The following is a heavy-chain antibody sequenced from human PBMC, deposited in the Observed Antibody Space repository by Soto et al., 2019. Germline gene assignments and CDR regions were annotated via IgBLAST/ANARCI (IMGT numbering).Heavy chain of an antibody. CDR3: ARQLSSGWPYYYYYGMDV. CDR2: INSDGSST. CDR1: GFTFSSYW. J-gene: IGHJ6*02. Sequence: PGGSLRLSCAASGFTFSSYWMHWVRQAPGKGLVWVSRINSDGSSTSYADSVKGRFTISRDNAKNTLYLQMNSLRAEDTAVYYCARQLSSGWPYYYYYGMDVWGQGTTVTVSS. D-gene: IGHD6-19*01. V-gene: IGHV3-74*01.